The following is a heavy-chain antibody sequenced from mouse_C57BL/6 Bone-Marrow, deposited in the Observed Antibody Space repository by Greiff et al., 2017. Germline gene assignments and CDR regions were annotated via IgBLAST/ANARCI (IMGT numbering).Heavy chain of an antibody. CDR1: GYTFTSYD. CDR2: IYPRDGST. V-gene: IGHV1-85*01. J-gene: IGHJ1*03. D-gene: IGHD1-1*01. CDR3: ARPTTGVATWNWYFDV. Sequence: QVQLQQSGPELVKPGASVKLSCKASGYTFTSYDINWVKQRPGQGLEWIGWIYPRDGSTKYNEKFKGKATLTVDTSSSTAYMELNSLTSEDSAVYVGARPTTGVATWNWYFDVWGTGTTVTVSS.